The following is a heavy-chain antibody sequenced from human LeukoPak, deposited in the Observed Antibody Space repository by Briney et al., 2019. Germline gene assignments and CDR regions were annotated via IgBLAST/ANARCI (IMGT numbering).Heavy chain of an antibody. CDR2: ISTHNGNT. CDR3: ARAPHYHDSSGYYYFGSDY. J-gene: IGHJ4*02. Sequence: ASVKVSCQASGYTFTNYGISWVRQAPGQGLEWMGWISTHNGNTNYAQKLQGRVTMTTDTSTSTAYMELRSLRSDDTAVYYCARAPHYHDSSGYYYFGSDYWGQGTLVTVSS. D-gene: IGHD3-22*01. CDR1: GYTFTNYG. V-gene: IGHV1-18*01.